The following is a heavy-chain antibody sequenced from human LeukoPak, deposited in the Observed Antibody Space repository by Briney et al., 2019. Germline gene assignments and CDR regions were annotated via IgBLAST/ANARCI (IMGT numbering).Heavy chain of an antibody. CDR1: GGSISSYY. V-gene: IGHV4-59*08. J-gene: IGHJ5*02. Sequence: SETLSLTCTVPGGSISSYYWSWIRQPPGKGLEWIGYIYYSGSTNYNPSLKSRVTISVDTSKNQFSLKLSSVTAADTAVYYCARHVAARVYNWFDPWGQGTLVTVSS. CDR3: ARHVAARVYNWFDP. CDR2: IYYSGST. D-gene: IGHD6-6*01.